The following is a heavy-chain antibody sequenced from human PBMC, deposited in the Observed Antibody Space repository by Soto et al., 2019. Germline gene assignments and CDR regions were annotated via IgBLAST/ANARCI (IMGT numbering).Heavy chain of an antibody. Sequence: QVQLVQSGAEVKKPGASVKVSCKASGYTFTSYYMHWVRQAPGQGLEWMGIINPSGGSTSYAQKFQGRVTMTRDTSTSTVYMELSSLRSEDTAVYYCARDGPRRYYGAEPPQLFDYWGQGTLVTVSS. D-gene: IGHD3-22*01. V-gene: IGHV1-46*01. CDR2: INPSGGST. J-gene: IGHJ4*02. CDR3: ARDGPRRYYGAEPPQLFDY. CDR1: GYTFTSYY.